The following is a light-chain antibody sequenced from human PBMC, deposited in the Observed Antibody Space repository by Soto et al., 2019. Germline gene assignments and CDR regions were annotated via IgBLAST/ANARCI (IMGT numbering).Light chain of an antibody. CDR1: SADIGSHDY. CDR2: EVS. J-gene: IGLJ1*01. V-gene: IGLV2-14*01. Sequence: QSVLTQPASVSGSPGQSITISCTGSSADIGSHDYVSWYQQHPGKVRKLIIYEVSKRPSGASDRFSGSKSGNAAYLSISGLQPEDEADYYCNSYTTTSALVFGTGTKVTVL. CDR3: NSYTTTSALV.